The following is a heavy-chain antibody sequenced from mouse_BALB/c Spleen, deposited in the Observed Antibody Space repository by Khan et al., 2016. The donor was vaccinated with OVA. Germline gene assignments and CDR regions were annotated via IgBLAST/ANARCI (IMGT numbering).Heavy chain of an antibody. CDR3: ARRTLDY. V-gene: IGHV1S135*01. CDR2: IDPFSGGT. CDR1: GYSFTSYY. Sequence: VQLQQSGPELMKPGASVKISCKASGYSFTSYYMHWVKQSHGKSLEWIGYIDPFSGGTTYYQKFKGKATLTVDKSSSTAYMHLSSLTSEDSAVDYYARRTLDYWGQGTSVTVSS. J-gene: IGHJ4*01.